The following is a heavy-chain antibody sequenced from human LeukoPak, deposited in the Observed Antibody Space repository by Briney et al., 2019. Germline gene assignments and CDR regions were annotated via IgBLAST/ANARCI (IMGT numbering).Heavy chain of an antibody. CDR3: APARDYGGNQHAPYFDY. CDR2: IIPIFGTA. CDR1: GGTFSSYA. V-gene: IGHV1-69*05. D-gene: IGHD4-23*01. Sequence: SVKVSCKASGGTFSSYAISWVRQAPGQGLEWMGGIIPIFGTANYAQKFQGRVTITTDESTSTAYMELSSLRSEDTAVYYCAPARDYGGNQHAPYFDYWGQGTLVTVSS. J-gene: IGHJ4*02.